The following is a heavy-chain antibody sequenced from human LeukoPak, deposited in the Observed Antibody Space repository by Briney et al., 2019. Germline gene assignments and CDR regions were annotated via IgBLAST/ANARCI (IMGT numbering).Heavy chain of an antibody. J-gene: IGHJ4*02. CDR2: IKNEVDGGTT. D-gene: IGHD3-16*01. CDR1: GFTFNNAW. V-gene: IGHV3-15*07. Sequence: GGSLRLSCAASGFTFNNAWMNWVRQAPGKGLEWVGRIKNEVDGGTTDLAAPVKGRFTVSRDDSKNTLYLQMNSLKTEDTAVYYCTLLGGFTNGLDFWGQGTPVTVSS. CDR3: TLLGGFTNGLDF.